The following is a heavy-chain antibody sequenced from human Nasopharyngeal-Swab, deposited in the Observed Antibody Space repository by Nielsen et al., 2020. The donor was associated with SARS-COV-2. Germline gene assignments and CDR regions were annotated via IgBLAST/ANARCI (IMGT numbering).Heavy chain of an antibody. D-gene: IGHD2/OR15-2a*01. CDR2: INTNTGNP. CDR3: ARETIVQDFDY. Sequence: WVRQAPGQGLEWMGWINTNTGNPTYAQGFTGRFVFSLDTSVSTAYLQISSLKAEDTAVYYCARETIVQDFDYWGQGTLSPSPQ. V-gene: IGHV7-4-1*02. J-gene: IGHJ4*02.